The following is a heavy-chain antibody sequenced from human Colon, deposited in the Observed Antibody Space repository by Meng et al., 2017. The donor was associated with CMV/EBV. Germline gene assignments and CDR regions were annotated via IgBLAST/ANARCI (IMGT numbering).Heavy chain of an antibody. V-gene: IGHV6-1*01. CDR3: ARDWGDVRGGFDF. CDR2: TYYGSKYYN. D-gene: IGHD3-10*02. J-gene: IGHJ4*02. CDR1: GDSVSSNSAA. Sequence: QVQLQQSGPGLVKPSXXLSLTCAIPGDSVSSNSAAWNWIRQSPSRGLEWLGRTYYGSKYYNDYALSVKSRITINPDTSKNQFSLQLNSVTPEDTAIYYCARDWGDVRGGFDFWGQGTLVTVSS.